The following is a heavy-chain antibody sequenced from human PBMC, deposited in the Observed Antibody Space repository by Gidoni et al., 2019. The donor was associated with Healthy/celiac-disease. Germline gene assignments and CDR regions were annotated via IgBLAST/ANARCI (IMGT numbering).Heavy chain of an antibody. V-gene: IGHV1-69*06. D-gene: IGHD3-22*01. CDR3: ARDQGSRRDYYDSSGYYFDY. Sequence: QVQLVQSGAAVKKPGSSVKVSCMASGGTFCSYAISCVRQAPGQGLEWMGGIIPIFCTANYAQKFQGRVTITADKSTSTAYMELSSLRSEDTAVYYCARDQGSRRDYYDSSGYYFDYWGQGTLVTVSS. CDR1: GGTFCSYA. CDR2: IIPIFCTA. J-gene: IGHJ4*02.